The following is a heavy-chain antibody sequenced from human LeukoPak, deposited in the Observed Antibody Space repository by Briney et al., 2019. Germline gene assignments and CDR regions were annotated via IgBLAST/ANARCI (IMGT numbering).Heavy chain of an antibody. CDR3: ATGVTIFGVYSKYYYYYMDV. V-gene: IGHV1-24*01. CDR2: FDPEDAET. Sequence: ASVKVSCNVSGYTLNELAIHWVRQGPGKGREWMGGFDPEDAETVYAEQFQGRVTMTEDTSTGTAYMELNSLTSEDTAVYYCATGVTIFGVYSKYYYYYMDVWGQGTTVTVSS. J-gene: IGHJ6*03. D-gene: IGHD3-3*01. CDR1: GYTLNELA.